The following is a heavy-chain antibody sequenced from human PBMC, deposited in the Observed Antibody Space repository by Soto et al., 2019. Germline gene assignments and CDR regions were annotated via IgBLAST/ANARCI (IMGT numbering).Heavy chain of an antibody. J-gene: IGHJ4*02. CDR3: ARESRYFSGGNCYFLPGIDY. CDR2: IIPIFGTA. Sequence: QVQLVQSGAEVKKPGSSVKVSCKASGGTFSSYAISWVRQAPGQGLEWMGGIIPIFGTANYAQKFQGRVTITTDESTSTDYMEMSSLRSEDTAVDYCARESRYFSGGNCYFLPGIDYWGQGTLVTVSS. CDR1: GGTFSSYA. V-gene: IGHV1-69*05. D-gene: IGHD2-15*01.